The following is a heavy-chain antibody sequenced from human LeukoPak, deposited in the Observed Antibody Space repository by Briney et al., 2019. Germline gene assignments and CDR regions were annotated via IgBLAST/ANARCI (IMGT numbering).Heavy chain of an antibody. Sequence: SETLSLTCTVSGGSISSNYWSWSRQPPGKGLEWIGYIYYSESTNYNPSLKSRVTISVDTSKNQFSLKLSSVTAADTAVYYCATRSTSNSSSWYQYYYYYYMDVWGKGTTVTVSS. D-gene: IGHD6-13*01. CDR3: ATRSTSNSSSWYQYYYYYYMDV. CDR2: IYYSEST. J-gene: IGHJ6*03. CDR1: GGSISSNY. V-gene: IGHV4-59*01.